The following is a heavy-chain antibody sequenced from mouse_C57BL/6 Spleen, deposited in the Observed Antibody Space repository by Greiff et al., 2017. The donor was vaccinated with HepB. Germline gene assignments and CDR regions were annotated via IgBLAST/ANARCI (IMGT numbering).Heavy chain of an antibody. CDR2: IDPSDSYT. D-gene: IGHD2-1*01. CDR3: ARRHGNYWYFDV. V-gene: IGHV1-69*01. Sequence: QVQLQQPVAELVMPGASVKLSCKASGYTFTSYWMHWVKQRPGQGLEWIGEIDPSDSYTNYNQKFKGKSTLTVDKSSSTAYMQLSSLTSEDSAVYYCARRHGNYWYFDVWGTGTTVTVSS. CDR1: GYTFTSYW. J-gene: IGHJ1*03.